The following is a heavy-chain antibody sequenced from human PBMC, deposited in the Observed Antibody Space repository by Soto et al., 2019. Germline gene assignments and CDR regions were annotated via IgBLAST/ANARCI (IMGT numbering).Heavy chain of an antibody. CDR1: GLTFSNVW. CDR2: IKSKTDGGTT. D-gene: IGHD2-21*01. CDR3: TTDIWPYFQSDY. J-gene: IGHJ4*02. V-gene: IGHV3-15*07. Sequence: VQLVESGGGFVKPGGSLRLSCAASGLTFSNVWMNWVRQAPGKGLEWVGHIKSKTDGGTTDYAAPVKGRFSISRDDSKNTLYLQMNSLKCDDTGVYYCTTDIWPYFQSDYWGQGTLVTVSP.